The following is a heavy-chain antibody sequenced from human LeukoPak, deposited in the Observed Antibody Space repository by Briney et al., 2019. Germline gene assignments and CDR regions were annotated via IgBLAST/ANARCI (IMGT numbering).Heavy chain of an antibody. CDR3: ARVSKYCSSGACYWSGFDS. CDR2: IYHSGST. J-gene: IGHJ5*01. Sequence: PSETLSLTCSVSGYSITSGYYWGWIRQTPGKGLESIASIYHSGSTYYNPSLKSRVTISVDTSNDQFSLKLTSVTAADTGVYYCARVSKYCSSGACYWSGFDSWGQGTLVAVSS. CDR1: GYSITSGYY. D-gene: IGHD2-15*01. V-gene: IGHV4-38-2*02.